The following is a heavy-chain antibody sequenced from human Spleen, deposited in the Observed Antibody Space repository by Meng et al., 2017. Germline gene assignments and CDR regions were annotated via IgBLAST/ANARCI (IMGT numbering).Heavy chain of an antibody. V-gene: IGHV4-61*01. D-gene: IGHD6-19*01. CDR2: ISYSGST. Sequence: QVQLQEPGPGLVRPPQTLSLTCTVSGGSVSSISYYWSWIRQPPGRGLEWIGDISYSGSTRYNSSLMSRVTISVDTSKNQFSLKLSSVTAADTAVYYCASQEESGWYAYPGYWGQGTLVTVSS. J-gene: IGHJ4*02. CDR1: GGSVSSISYY. CDR3: ASQEESGWYAYPGY.